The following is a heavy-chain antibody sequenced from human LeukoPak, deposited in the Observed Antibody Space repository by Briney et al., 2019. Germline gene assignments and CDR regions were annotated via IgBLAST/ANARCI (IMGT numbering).Heavy chain of an antibody. J-gene: IGHJ5*02. CDR1: GFTFSSYA. D-gene: IGHD1-1*01. V-gene: IGHV3-23*01. Sequence: AGSLRLSCAASGFTFSSYAMSWVRQAPGKGLGWVSAIGGSGGSTYYAVSVKGRFTISRDNSKNTLYLQMNSLRAEDTAVYYCAKSPPGLEAPRWFDPWGQGTLVTVSS. CDR2: IGGSGGST. CDR3: AKSPPGLEAPRWFDP.